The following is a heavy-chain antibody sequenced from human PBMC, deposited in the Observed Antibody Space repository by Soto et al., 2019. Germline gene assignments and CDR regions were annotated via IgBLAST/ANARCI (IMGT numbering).Heavy chain of an antibody. D-gene: IGHD3-10*01. CDR3: ARAPLGLGVIFDY. CDR1: GGSISSYY. V-gene: IGHV4-59*01. CDR2: IYYSGST. J-gene: IGHJ4*02. Sequence: SETLSLTCTVSGGSISSYYWSWIRQPPGKGLEWIGYIYYSGSTNYNPSLKRRVTISVDTSTNQFSLKLSSVTAADTAVYYCARAPLGLGVIFDYGGQGTLVPVSS.